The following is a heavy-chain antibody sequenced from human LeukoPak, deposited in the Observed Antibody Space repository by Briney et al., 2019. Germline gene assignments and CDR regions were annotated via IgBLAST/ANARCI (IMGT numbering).Heavy chain of an antibody. CDR3: ARLSDDY. CDR1: GGSFSGYY. Sequence: SETLSLTCAVYGGSFSGYYWSWIRQPPGKWLEWIGEINHSGSTNYNPSLKSRVTISVDTSKNQFSLKLSSVTAADTAVYYCARLSDDYWGQGTLVTVSS. J-gene: IGHJ4*02. CDR2: INHSGST. V-gene: IGHV4-34*01.